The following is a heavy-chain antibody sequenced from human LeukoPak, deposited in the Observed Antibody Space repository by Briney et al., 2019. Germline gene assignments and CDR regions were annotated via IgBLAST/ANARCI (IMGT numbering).Heavy chain of an antibody. D-gene: IGHD6-13*01. CDR3: ARDQSAGYSSSGSSSWGRLGD. J-gene: IGHJ4*02. V-gene: IGHV3-30-3*01. Sequence: GGSLRLSCAASGFTFSSFAMHWVRQAPGKGLEWVAVISYDGANKYYGDSVKGRFTISRDNSKNTLYLQMNSLTVEDTAVYYCARDQSAGYSSSGSSSWGRLGDWGQGTLVTVSS. CDR2: ISYDGANK. CDR1: GFTFSSFA.